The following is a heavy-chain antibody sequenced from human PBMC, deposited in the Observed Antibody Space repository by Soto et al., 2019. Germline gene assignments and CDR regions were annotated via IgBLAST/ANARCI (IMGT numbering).Heavy chain of an antibody. Sequence: GGSLRLSCAASGFSFTTYAMHWVRQAPGKGLEWVAVISDDGSIKYYADSVKGRFTISRDNSKNTFYLQMNSLRGDDTALYYCARAIETAMDPCDYWGQGALVTVSS. D-gene: IGHD5-18*01. CDR2: ISDDGSIK. V-gene: IGHV3-30-3*01. CDR1: GFSFTTYA. CDR3: ARAIETAMDPCDY. J-gene: IGHJ4*02.